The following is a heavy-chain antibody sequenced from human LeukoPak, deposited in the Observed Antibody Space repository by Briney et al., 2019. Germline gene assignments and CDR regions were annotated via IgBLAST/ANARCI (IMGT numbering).Heavy chain of an antibody. J-gene: IGHJ4*02. V-gene: IGHV4-39*01. CDR1: GGSISSSSYY. Sequence: SETLSLTCTVSGGSISSSSYYWGWIRQPPGKGLEWIGSIYYSGSTYYNPSLKSRVTISVDTSKHQFSLKLSYVTAADTAVYYCAAGIVGVDYWGQGTLVTVSS. CDR3: AAGIVGVDY. D-gene: IGHD1-26*01. CDR2: IYYSGST.